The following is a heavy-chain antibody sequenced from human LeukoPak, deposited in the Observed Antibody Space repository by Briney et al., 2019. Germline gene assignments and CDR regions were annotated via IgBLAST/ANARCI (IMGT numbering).Heavy chain of an antibody. CDR2: ISWNSGSI. CDR1: GFTFDDYA. V-gene: IGHV3-9*01. J-gene: IGHJ4*02. D-gene: IGHD4-17*01. CDR3: AKDHDPYGDSPYFDY. Sequence: PGRSLRLSCAASGFTFDDYAMHWVRQAPGKGLEWVSGISWNSGSIGYVDSVKGRFTISRDNAKNSLYLQMNSLRAEDTALYYCAKDHDPYGDSPYFDYWGQGTLVTVSS.